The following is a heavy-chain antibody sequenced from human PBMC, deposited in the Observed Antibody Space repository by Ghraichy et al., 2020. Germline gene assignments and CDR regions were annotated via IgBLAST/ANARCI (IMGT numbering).Heavy chain of an antibody. CDR2: IYTSGGT. D-gene: IGHD2-2*01. CDR3: ARESVPAATGPPIYGMDV. J-gene: IGHJ6*02. V-gene: IGHV4-4*07. CDR1: GGSISSYY. Sequence: SETLSLTCTVSGGSISSYYWSWIRQPAGKGLECIGRIYTSGGTNYNPSLKSRVTMSVDTSKNQFSLKLSSVTAADTAVYYCARESVPAATGPPIYGMDVWGQGTTVTVSS.